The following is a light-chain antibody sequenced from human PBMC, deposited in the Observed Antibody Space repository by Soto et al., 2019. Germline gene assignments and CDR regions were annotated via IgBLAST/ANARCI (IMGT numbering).Light chain of an antibody. J-gene: IGLJ2*01. CDR2: EVS. V-gene: IGLV2-14*01. Sequence: QSALTQPASVSGSPGQSITISCTGTSSDVGNYKYVSWFQQHPGKAPKLIIFEVSNRPSGVSDRFSGFKSANTAYLTISGVQPEDETDYHCCSYTTIETVVFGGGTKLTVL. CDR1: SSDVGNYKY. CDR3: CSYTTIETVV.